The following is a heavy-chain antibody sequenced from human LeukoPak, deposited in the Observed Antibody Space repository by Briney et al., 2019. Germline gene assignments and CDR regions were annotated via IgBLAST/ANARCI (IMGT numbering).Heavy chain of an antibody. CDR3: ATGGRSGVAFDH. CDR1: GFIASSNY. J-gene: IGHJ4*02. V-gene: IGHV3-53*01. Sequence: GGSLRLSCAASGFIASSNYMSWGRQAPGKGLEWISLIYSGGSTYYADSVMGRFTISRDNSKTTLYLQMNSLRAEDTAVYYCATGGRSGVAFDHWGQGALVTVSS. CDR2: IYSGGST. D-gene: IGHD2-15*01.